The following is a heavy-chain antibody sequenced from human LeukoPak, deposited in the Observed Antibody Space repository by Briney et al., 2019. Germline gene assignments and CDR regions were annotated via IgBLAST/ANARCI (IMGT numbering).Heavy chain of an antibody. CDR2: IRNDGSNK. CDR1: GFTFSTYG. J-gene: IGHJ1*01. D-gene: IGHD3-22*01. V-gene: IGHV3-30*02. Sequence: GSLRLSCAASGFTFSTYGMYWVRQAPGKGLEWVAFIRNDGSNKYYGDSVKGRFTISRDNSKNTLYLQMNSLRAEDTAAYYCATYSSLNAREFQYWGQGTLVTVSS. CDR3: ATYSSLNAREFQY.